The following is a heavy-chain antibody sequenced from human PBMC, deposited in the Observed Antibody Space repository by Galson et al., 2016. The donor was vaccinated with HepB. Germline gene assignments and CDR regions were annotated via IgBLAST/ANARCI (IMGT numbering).Heavy chain of an antibody. CDR3: ARGGTGRLAYYYYGMDV. D-gene: IGHD1-1*01. J-gene: IGHJ6*02. CDR2: ISDDGSSK. Sequence: SLRLSCAASGFTFSDAYMGWVRQAPGKGLEWVTIISDDGSSKYYADSVKGRFTISRDNSKNTVNLQMNNLRTEDTAVYYCARGGTGRLAYYYYGMDVWGPGTTVTVSS. V-gene: IGHV3-30*03. CDR1: GFTFSDAY.